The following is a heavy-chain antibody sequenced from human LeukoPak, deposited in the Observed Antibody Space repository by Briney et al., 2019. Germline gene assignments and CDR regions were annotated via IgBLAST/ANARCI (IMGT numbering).Heavy chain of an antibody. J-gene: IGHJ5*02. CDR2: INHSGST. Sequence: SETLSLTCAVYGGSFSGYYWSWIRQPPGKGLEWIGEINHSGSTNYNPSLKSRVTMSVDTSKNQFSLKLSSVTAADTAVYYCARDTSVVGASFDPWGQGTLVTVSS. V-gene: IGHV4-34*01. D-gene: IGHD1-26*01. CDR1: GGSFSGYY. CDR3: ARDTSVVGASFDP.